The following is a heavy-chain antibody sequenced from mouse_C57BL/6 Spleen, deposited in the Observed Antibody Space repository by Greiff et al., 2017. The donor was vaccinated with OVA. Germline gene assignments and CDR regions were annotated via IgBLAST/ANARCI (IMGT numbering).Heavy chain of an antibody. CDR3: GGGSFFGY. V-gene: IGHV1-31*01. CDR2: IYPYNGVS. J-gene: IGHJ2*01. CDR1: GYSFTGYY. Sequence: EVMLQQSGPELVKPGASVKMSCKASGYSFTGYYMHWVKQSHGHILEWIGYIYPYNGVSSYNQKFKGKATLTVDKSSSTAYMQLRSLTSEDSAVYYSGGGSFFGYWGQGTTLTVSS.